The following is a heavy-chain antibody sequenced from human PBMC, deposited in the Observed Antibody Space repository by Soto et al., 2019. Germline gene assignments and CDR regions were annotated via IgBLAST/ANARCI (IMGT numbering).Heavy chain of an antibody. Sequence: GGSLRLSCAASGFIFTNYAMNWVRQAPGKGLEWVSVIGGRGNSAYYADSVQGRFTISRDNSKNTLSLQMSSLTADDTAIYYCVREGRGSFDFWGRVTMVTVSS. J-gene: IGHJ3*01. CDR3: VREGRGSFDF. V-gene: IGHV3-23*01. CDR2: IGGRGNSA. D-gene: IGHD5-12*01. CDR1: GFIFTNYA.